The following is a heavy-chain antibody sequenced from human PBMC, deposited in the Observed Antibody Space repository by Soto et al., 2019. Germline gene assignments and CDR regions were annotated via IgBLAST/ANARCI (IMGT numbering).Heavy chain of an antibody. D-gene: IGHD3-10*01. CDR2: MNPKSGKT. CDR1: GYTFTTYD. Sequence: QVQLVQSGAEVKKPGASVKVSCKASGYTFTTYDINWVRQDTGQGLEWMGWMNPKSGKTAYAQRFQGRVSMTRDTSINTAYMELTSLRPDDTAVYYCARRGVAADGPGDYWGQGTLVTVSS. J-gene: IGHJ4*02. V-gene: IGHV1-8*01. CDR3: ARRGVAADGPGDY.